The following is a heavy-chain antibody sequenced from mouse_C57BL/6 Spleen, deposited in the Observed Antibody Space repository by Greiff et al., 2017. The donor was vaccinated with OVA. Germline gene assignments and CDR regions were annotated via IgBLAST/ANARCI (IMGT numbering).Heavy chain of an antibody. Sequence: EVQLQESGPELVKPGASVKISCKASGYSFTGYYMNWVKQSPEKSLEWIGEINPSTGGTTYNQKFKAKATLTVDKSSSTAYMQLKSLTSEDSAVYYCAREGIYYDYDGGSFAYWGQGTLVTVSA. CDR1: GYSFTGYY. J-gene: IGHJ3*01. D-gene: IGHD2-4*01. CDR2: INPSTGGT. V-gene: IGHV1-42*01. CDR3: AREGIYYDYDGGSFAY.